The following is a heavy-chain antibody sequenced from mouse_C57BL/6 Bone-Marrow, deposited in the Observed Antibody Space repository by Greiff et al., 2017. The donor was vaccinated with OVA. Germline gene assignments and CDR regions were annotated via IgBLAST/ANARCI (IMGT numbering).Heavy chain of an antibody. CDR2: INPYNGGT. D-gene: IGHD2-4*01. J-gene: IGHJ4*01. V-gene: IGHV1-19*01. Sequence: EVQLQQSGPVLVKPGASVKMSCKASGYTFTDYYMNWVKQSHGKSLEWIGVINPYNGGTSYNQKFKGKATLTVDKSSSTAYMELNKLTSEDSAVYYCAPYDYDVNAMDYWGQGTSVTVSS. CDR3: APYDYDVNAMDY. CDR1: GYTFTDYY.